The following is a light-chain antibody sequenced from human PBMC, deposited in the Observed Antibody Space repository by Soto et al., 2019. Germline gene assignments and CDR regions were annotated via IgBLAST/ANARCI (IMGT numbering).Light chain of an antibody. V-gene: IGLV2-14*01. CDR2: EVS. CDR1: SSDVGGYNY. CDR3: SSYPSSSTHV. Sequence: QSVLTQPASVSGSPGQSITISCTGTSSDVGGYNYVSWSQQHPGKAPQLMIYEVSNRPSGVSNRFSGSKSGNTASLTISGLQAEAEADYYSSSYPSSSTHVFGTGTKLTVL. J-gene: IGLJ1*01.